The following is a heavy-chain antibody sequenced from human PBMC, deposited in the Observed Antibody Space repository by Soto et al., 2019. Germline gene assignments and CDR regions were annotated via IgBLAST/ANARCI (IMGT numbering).Heavy chain of an antibody. CDR2: IYYSGST. Sequence: QLQLQESGPGLVKPSETLSLTCTVSGGSISSSSYYWGWIRQPPGKGLEWIGSIYYSGSTYYNPSPKSRATIPVATSYNHFSLKLSSVPAADTAVYYCARFTQETVVVVAAPYYFDYWGQGTLVTVSS. CDR1: GGSISSSSYY. V-gene: IGHV4-39*02. CDR3: ARFTQETVVVVAAPYYFDY. D-gene: IGHD2-15*01. J-gene: IGHJ4*02.